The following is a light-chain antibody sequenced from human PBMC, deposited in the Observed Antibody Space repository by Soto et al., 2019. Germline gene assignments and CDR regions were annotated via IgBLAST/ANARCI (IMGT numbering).Light chain of an antibody. CDR3: SSYAGSNNVV. V-gene: IGLV2-8*01. J-gene: IGLJ2*01. CDR2: EVS. Sequence: QSVLTQPPSASGSPGQSVTISCTGTSSDVGGYNYVSWYQQHPGKAPKLMIYEVSKRPSGVPDRFSGSKSGNTASLTVSGLQAEYEADYYCSSYAGSNNVVFCGGTKLTVL. CDR1: SSDVGGYNY.